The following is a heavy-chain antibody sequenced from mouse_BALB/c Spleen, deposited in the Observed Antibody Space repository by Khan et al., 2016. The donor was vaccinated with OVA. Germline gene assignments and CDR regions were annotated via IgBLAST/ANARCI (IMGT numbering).Heavy chain of an antibody. D-gene: IGHD4-1*01. CDR1: GYSITSDYA. CDR2: ISYSGST. CDR3: AMGRTY. Sequence: VQLKESGPGLVKPSQSLSLTCTVTGYSITSDYAWNWIRQFPGNKLEWMGYISYSGSTSYNPSLKSRISSTRDTSKNQFFLQLNSVTSEDTATYYCAMGRTYWGQGTLVTVSA. J-gene: IGHJ3*01. V-gene: IGHV3-2*02.